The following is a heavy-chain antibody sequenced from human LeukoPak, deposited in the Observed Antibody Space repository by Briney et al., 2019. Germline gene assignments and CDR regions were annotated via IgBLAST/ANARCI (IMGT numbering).Heavy chain of an antibody. CDR1: GFTFSSYA. CDR2: ISGSGGST. D-gene: IGHD5-18*01. J-gene: IGHJ4*02. Sequence: GGSLRLSCAASGFTFSSYAMSWVRQAPGKGLEWVSAISGSGGSTYYADSVKGRFTISRDNSKNTLYLQMNSLRTEDTAVYYCANFGSTYGNFDYWGQGTLVTVSS. V-gene: IGHV3-23*01. CDR3: ANFGSTYGNFDY.